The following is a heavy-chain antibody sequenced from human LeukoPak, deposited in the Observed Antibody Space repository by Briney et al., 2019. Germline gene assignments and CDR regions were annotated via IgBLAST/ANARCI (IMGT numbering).Heavy chain of an antibody. CDR2: IYPGDSDT. V-gene: IGHV5-51*01. J-gene: IGHJ3*01. D-gene: IGHD2-2*01. Sequence: GESLKISCKGSGYSFNAYWIAWVSQMPGKRLEWMGIIYPGDSDTRYSPSFQGKVTISADKSISTAYLHWSSLKASDTAMYYCARLVGTSLKAFDFWGQGTMVTVSS. CDR1: GYSFNAYW. CDR3: ARLVGTSLKAFDF.